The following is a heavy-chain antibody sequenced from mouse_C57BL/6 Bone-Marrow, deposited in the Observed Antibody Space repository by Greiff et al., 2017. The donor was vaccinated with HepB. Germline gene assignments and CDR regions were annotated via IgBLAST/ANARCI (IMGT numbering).Heavy chain of an antibody. V-gene: IGHV1-19*01. CDR3: ARGNYEDYYAMDY. J-gene: IGHJ4*01. Sequence: VQLQQSGPVLVKPGASVKMSCKASGYTFTDYYMNWVKQSHGKSLEWIGVINPYNGGTSYNQKFKGKATLTVDKSSSTAYMELNSLTSEDSAVYYCARGNYEDYYAMDYWGQGTSVTVSS. D-gene: IGHD2-1*01. CDR2: INPYNGGT. CDR1: GYTFTDYY.